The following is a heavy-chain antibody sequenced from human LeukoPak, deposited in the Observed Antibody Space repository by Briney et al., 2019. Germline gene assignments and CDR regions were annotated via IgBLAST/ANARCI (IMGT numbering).Heavy chain of an antibody. J-gene: IGHJ3*02. CDR3: AKDYDFWSGPDAFDI. CDR1: GFTFSSYG. Sequence: PGGSLRPSCAASGFTFSSYGMHWVRQAPGKGLEWVAFIRYDGSNKYYADSVKGRFTISRDNSKNTLYLQMNSLRAEDTAVYYCAKDYDFWSGPDAFDIWGQGTMVTVSS. D-gene: IGHD3-3*01. V-gene: IGHV3-30*02. CDR2: IRYDGSNK.